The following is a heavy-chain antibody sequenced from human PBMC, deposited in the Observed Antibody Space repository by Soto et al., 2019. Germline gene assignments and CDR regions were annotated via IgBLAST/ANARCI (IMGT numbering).Heavy chain of an antibody. CDR2: IFYTGSS. CDR1: GGSINSGGYY. CDR3: ARGGGGSGWYYYFDY. D-gene: IGHD6-19*01. Sequence: TLSLTCTVSGGSINSGGYYWSWIRQHPGKGLEWLGFIFYTGSSYSDPSLKSRLTMSVDTSKNRFSLRLRSVTAADTAVYYCARGGGGSGWYYYFDYWGQGTLVTVSS. J-gene: IGHJ4*02. V-gene: IGHV4-31*03.